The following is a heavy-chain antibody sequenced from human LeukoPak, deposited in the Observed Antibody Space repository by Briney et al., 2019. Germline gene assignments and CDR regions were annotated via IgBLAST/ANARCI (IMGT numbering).Heavy chain of an antibody. CDR1: GFTFSSYA. CDR3: SRGRYFDWLKAFDP. V-gene: IGHV3-30-3*01. Sequence: GGSLRLSCAAPGFTFSSYAMYWVRQAPGKGLEWVAVISYDGSSKYYADSVKGRFSISRDNSKNTLYLQTNSLRAEDSAVYYCSRGRYFDWLKAFDPWGQGTQVTVSS. CDR2: ISYDGSSK. D-gene: IGHD3-9*01. J-gene: IGHJ5*02.